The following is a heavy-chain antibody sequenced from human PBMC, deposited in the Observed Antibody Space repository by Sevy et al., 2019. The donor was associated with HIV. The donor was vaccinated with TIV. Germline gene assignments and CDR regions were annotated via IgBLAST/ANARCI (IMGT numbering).Heavy chain of an antibody. CDR1: GFTFSSYS. CDR3: ARDMDGSGSYYTPIDY. J-gene: IGHJ4*02. D-gene: IGHD3-10*01. V-gene: IGHV3-21*01. Sequence: GGSLRLSCGASGFTFSSYSMNWVRQAPGKGLEWVSSISSSSSYIYYADSVKGRFTISRDNAKNSLYLQMNSLRAEDTAVYYCARDMDGSGSYYTPIDYWGQGTLVTVSS. CDR2: ISSSSSYI.